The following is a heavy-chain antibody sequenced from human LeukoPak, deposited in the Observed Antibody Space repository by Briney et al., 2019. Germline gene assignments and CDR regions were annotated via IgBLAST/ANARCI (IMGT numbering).Heavy chain of an antibody. CDR3: GKDRAGWGPYFFDS. CDR2: VTGSGIST. CDR1: GFTFSNYA. Sequence: GGSLRLSCAASGFTFSNYAMTRVRQTPGKGLEWVSIVTGSGISTYYVDSVKGRFTISRDNSKNTLYLQMSSLRAEDTAVYYWGKDRAGWGPYFFDSWGQGTLVTVSS. D-gene: IGHD2/OR15-2a*01. V-gene: IGHV3-23*01. J-gene: IGHJ4*02.